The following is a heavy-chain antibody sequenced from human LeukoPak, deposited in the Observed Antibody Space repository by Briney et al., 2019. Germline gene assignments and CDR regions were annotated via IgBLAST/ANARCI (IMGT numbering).Heavy chain of an antibody. CDR2: INPNSGGT. J-gene: IGHJ4*02. D-gene: IGHD3-9*01. Sequence: GASVKVSCKASGYTFTGYYMHWVRQAPGQGLEWMGWINPNSGGTNYAQKFQGRVTMTRDTSISTAYMELSRLRSDDTAVYYCARVYYDILTGYQLLDYWGQGTLVTVSS. CDR1: GYTFTGYY. CDR3: ARVYYDILTGYQLLDY. V-gene: IGHV1-2*02.